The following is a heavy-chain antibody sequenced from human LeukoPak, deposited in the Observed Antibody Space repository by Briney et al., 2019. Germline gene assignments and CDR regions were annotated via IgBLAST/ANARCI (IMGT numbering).Heavy chain of an antibody. D-gene: IGHD2-2*01. Sequence: PGGSLRLSCAGSAFTSNNYAMSWVRRAPRKGLEWVSTIMIGGDGKHYADSVKGLFTISRDRSESTLFLQMDDLRADDAAVYYCVRAAPQNCYPSSCSLFDKWGQGTLVTVSS. V-gene: IGHV3-23*01. CDR1: AFTSNNYA. CDR2: IMIGGDGK. J-gene: IGHJ4*02. CDR3: VRAAPQNCYPSSCSLFDK.